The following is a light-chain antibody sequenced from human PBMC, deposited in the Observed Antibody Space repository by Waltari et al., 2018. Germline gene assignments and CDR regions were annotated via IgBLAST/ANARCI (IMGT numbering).Light chain of an antibody. CDR1: NSDVGNYNL. Sequence: QSALTQPASVSGTPGQSITISCTGTNSDVGNYNLVSWYQHHPGEAPKLRICEVIKRPSGVSNRFSGSKSGTTASLTSSGLQAEDEADYYCCSYAGSGTYVFGTGTKVTVL. J-gene: IGLJ1*01. V-gene: IGLV2-23*02. CDR3: CSYAGSGTYV. CDR2: EVI.